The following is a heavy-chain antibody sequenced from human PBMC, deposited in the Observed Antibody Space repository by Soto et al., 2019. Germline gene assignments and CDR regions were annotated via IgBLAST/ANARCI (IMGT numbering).Heavy chain of an antibody. V-gene: IGHV3-13*01. CDR3: ARGPYGMDV. J-gene: IGHJ6*02. Sequence: LRLSCAASGFTFSSYDMHWVRQATGKGLEWVSAIGPAGDTYYPGSVKGRFTISRDNAKNSLYLQMNILRAEDTAVYYCARGPYGMDVWGQGTTVTVSS. CDR1: GFTFSSYD. CDR2: IGPAGDT.